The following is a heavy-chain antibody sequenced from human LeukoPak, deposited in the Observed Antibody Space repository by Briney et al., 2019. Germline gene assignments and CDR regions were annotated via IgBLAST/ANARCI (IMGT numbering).Heavy chain of an antibody. D-gene: IGHD2-2*01. Sequence: PGGSLRLSCAASGFTFSTYAMSWVRQAPGRGLGWVPTISNSGGSTYYADSVKGRFTISRDISKSTLYLQMNSLSAEDTAVYYCATINPVVPAARVYWGQGTLVTVSS. CDR2: ISNSGGST. J-gene: IGHJ4*02. CDR1: GFTFSTYA. CDR3: ATINPVVPAARVY. V-gene: IGHV3-23*01.